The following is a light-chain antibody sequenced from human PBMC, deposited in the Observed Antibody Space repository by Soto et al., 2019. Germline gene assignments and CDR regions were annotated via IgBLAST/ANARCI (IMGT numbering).Light chain of an antibody. CDR2: AAS. Sequence: AIRMTQSPSSLSASTGDRVTITCRASQGISSYLAWYQQKPGKAPKLLIYAASTLQSGVPSRFSGSGSGTDFTLTISCLQSEDSATYYCQQSYSYPGTFGPGTKVDIK. CDR3: QQSYSYPGT. CDR1: QGISSY. J-gene: IGKJ3*01. V-gene: IGKV1-8*01.